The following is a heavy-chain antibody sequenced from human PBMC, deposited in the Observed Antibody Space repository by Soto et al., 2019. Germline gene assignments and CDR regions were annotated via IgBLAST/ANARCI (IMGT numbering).Heavy chain of an antibody. Sequence: VQLVESGGGVVQPGRSLRLSCAASGFTFSSYAMHWVRQAPGKGLEWVAVISYDGSNKYYADSVKGRFTISRDNSKNTLYLQMNSLRAEDTAVYYCARGSGTSCYYWGQGTLVTVSS. V-gene: IGHV3-30-3*01. CDR2: ISYDGSNK. D-gene: IGHD2-2*01. CDR1: GFTFSSYA. J-gene: IGHJ4*02. CDR3: ARGSGTSCYY.